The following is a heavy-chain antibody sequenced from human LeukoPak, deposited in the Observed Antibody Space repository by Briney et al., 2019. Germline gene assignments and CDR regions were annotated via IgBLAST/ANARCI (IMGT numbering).Heavy chain of an antibody. J-gene: IGHJ2*01. Sequence: GTSVKASCKASGYTFTSYGISWVRQAPGQGLEWMGWISAYNGNTNYAQKLQGRVTMTTDTSTSTAYMELRSLRSDDTAVYYCARGPFDDYYDSSGSPPDLWGRGTLVTVSS. D-gene: IGHD3-22*01. CDR3: ARGPFDDYYDSSGSPPDL. CDR2: ISAYNGNT. CDR1: GYTFTSYG. V-gene: IGHV1-18*01.